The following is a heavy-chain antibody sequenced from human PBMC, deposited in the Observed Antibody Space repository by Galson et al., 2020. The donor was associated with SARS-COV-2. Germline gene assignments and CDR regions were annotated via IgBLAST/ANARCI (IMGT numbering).Heavy chain of an antibody. J-gene: IGHJ4*02. Sequence: GGSLRLSCAASGFTFSRYALDWVRQAPGKGLEWVSGISGGGGSTYYVDSVKGRFTISRDTSQNTVHLQMSSLRAKDTAVYYCAKDRGNDYGDQLDFWGQGTLVTVSS. CDR3: AKDRGNDYGDQLDF. V-gene: IGHV3-23*01. D-gene: IGHD4-17*01. CDR2: ISGGGGST. CDR1: GFTFSRYA.